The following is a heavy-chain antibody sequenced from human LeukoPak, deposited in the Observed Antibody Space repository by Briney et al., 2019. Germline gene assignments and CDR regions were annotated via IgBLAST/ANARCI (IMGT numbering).Heavy chain of an antibody. CDR3: ARAYCSGGSCYFLGYYYYGMDV. V-gene: IGHV3-23*01. Sequence: GGSLRLSSTASGFTFSSYAMSWVRQAPGKGLEWVSAISGSGGSTYYADSVKGRFTISRDNSKNTLYLQMNSLRAEDTAVYYCARAYCSGGSCYFLGYYYYGMDVWGQGTTVTVSS. CDR2: ISGSGGST. CDR1: GFTFSSYA. D-gene: IGHD2-15*01. J-gene: IGHJ6*02.